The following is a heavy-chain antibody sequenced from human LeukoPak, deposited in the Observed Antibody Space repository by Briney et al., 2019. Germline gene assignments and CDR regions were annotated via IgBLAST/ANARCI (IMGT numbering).Heavy chain of an antibody. CDR1: GYTFTSYY. Sequence: GASVKVSCKASGYTFTSYYMHWVRQAPGQGLEWMGIINPSGGSTSYAQKFQGRVTMTRDTSTSTVYMELGSLRSEDTAVYYCARDHLIVATSLAGFDPWGQGTLVTVSS. V-gene: IGHV1-46*01. CDR3: ARDHLIVATSLAGFDP. D-gene: IGHD2-15*01. J-gene: IGHJ5*02. CDR2: INPSGGST.